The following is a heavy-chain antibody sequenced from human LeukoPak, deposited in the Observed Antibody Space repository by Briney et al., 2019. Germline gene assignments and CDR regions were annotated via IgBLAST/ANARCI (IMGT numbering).Heavy chain of an antibody. V-gene: IGHV3-11*04. J-gene: IGHJ6*03. CDR1: GFTFSDYY. CDR3: ARDLEAWYYYMDV. Sequence: TGGSLRLSCAASGFTFSDYYMSWIRQAPGKGLEWVSYISSSGSTIYYADSVKGRFTISRDNAKNSLYLQMNSLRAEDTAVYYCARDLEAWYYYMDVWGKGTTVTVSS. CDR2: ISSSGSTI. D-gene: IGHD5-24*01.